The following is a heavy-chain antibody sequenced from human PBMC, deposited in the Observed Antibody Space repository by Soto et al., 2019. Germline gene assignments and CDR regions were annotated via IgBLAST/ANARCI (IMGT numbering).Heavy chain of an antibody. CDR2: RTPNSGNT. Sequence: QVQLVQSGAEVKKPGASVNVSCKASGYTFTSYDINWVRQATGQGLEWMGWRTPNSGNTGYAQKFQGRVTMSRNTTIITAYMALTMLRSETTAVYYCAAEKTSYGMDVWGPGNRVTVSS. CDR3: AAEKTSYGMDV. V-gene: IGHV1-8*01. J-gene: IGHJ6*02. CDR1: GYTFTSYD.